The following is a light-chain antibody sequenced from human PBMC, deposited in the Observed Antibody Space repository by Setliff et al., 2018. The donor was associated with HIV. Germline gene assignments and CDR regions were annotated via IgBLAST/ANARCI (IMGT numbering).Light chain of an antibody. Sequence: QSVLTQPPSVSGAPGQRVTISCTGSSSDIGAGYDVHWYQHLPGAAPKLVIFDNNNRPSGVPDRFSGSKSGTSASLAITGLQAEDEADYYCYSYDGRLDGLHVFGTGTKVTVL. CDR3: YSYDGRLDGLHV. CDR2: DNN. CDR1: SSDIGAGYD. J-gene: IGLJ1*01. V-gene: IGLV1-40*01.